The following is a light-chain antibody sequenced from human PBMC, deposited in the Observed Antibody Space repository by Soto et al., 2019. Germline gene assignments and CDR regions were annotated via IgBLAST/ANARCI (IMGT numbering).Light chain of an antibody. CDR2: KAS. CDR1: QTISSW. CDR3: QHYNSYSEA. J-gene: IGKJ1*01. V-gene: IGKV1-5*03. Sequence: DIQMTQSPSTLSGSVGDRVTITCRASQTISSWWAWYQLKPGKAPKLLIYKASTLKSGVPSRFSGNGSGTEFTLTISSLQADDFSTYYCQHYNSYSEAFGQGTKVDI.